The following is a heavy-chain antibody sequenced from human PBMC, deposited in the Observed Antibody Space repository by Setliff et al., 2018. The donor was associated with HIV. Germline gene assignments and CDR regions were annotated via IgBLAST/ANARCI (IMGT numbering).Heavy chain of an antibody. CDR2: ITWDGITT. CDR3: AKDKYYDVPGSSSLDS. D-gene: IGHD3-16*01. J-gene: IGHJ4*02. Sequence: GGSLRLSCAASGFTFDDYAILWVRQAPGKGLEWISLITWDGITTYYADSVRGRFTVSRDNDKNSLFLQMNSLRPEDTAFYYCAKDKYYDVPGSSSLDSWGQGALVTVSS. V-gene: IGHV3-43D*04. CDR1: GFTFDDYA.